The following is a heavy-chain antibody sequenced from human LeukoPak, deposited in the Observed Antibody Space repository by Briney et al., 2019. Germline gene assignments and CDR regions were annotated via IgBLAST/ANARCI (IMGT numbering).Heavy chain of an antibody. D-gene: IGHD2-2*01. CDR3: ARTRDNYYYMDV. CDR2: IKQDGSEK. V-gene: IGHV3-7*01. CDR1: GFIFSNYW. Sequence: PGGSLRLSCEASGFIFSNYWMSWVRQAPGKGLEWVANIKQDGSEKYYVDSVKGRFTISRDNAKNSLYLQMNSLRAEDTAVYYCARTRDNYYYMDVWGKGTTVTVSS. J-gene: IGHJ6*03.